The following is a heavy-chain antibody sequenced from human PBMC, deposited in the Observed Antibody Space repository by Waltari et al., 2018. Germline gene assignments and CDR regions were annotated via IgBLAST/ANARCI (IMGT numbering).Heavy chain of an antibody. J-gene: IGHJ4*02. D-gene: IGHD4-17*01. CDR1: VYTFPSYD. CDR2: MNPNSGNT. V-gene: IGHV1-8*01. Sequence: QVQMVQSGAEVKKPGASVKASCRASVYTFPSYDIHWVRLATGQGLEWMGWMNPNSGNTGYAQKFQGRVTMTRNTYISTAYMELSSLGSEDTAGYYCAREIAHDYGAKGDYGGQGTLVTVSS. CDR3: AREIAHDYGAKGDY.